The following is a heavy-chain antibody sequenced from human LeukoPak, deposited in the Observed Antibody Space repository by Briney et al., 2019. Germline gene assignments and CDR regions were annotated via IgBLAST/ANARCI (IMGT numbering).Heavy chain of an antibody. J-gene: IGHJ4*02. CDR2: IIQDGNQN. CDR1: GFNIRDHW. V-gene: IGHV3-7*03. Sequence: GGSLRLSCAVSGFNIRDHWMTWVRQAPGKGLEWVANIIQDGNQNYYADSVKGRFTISRDNPKNSLYLQLNSLRAEDTALYYCAKDRHGAWIQAHWGQGTLVTVSS. CDR3: AKDRHGAWIQAH. D-gene: IGHD5-18*01.